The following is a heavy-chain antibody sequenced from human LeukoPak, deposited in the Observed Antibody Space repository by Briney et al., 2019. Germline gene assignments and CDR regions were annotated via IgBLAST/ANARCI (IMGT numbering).Heavy chain of an antibody. Sequence: GGSLRLSCAGSEVTFSSYAMTWVRQAPGKGLEWVSVISTSGATTYYANSVRGRFTISRDNSKNTLYLQMSSLRAEDTAMYYCAKWSRGAGNHFDYWGQGTLVTVSS. CDR2: ISTSGATT. CDR1: EVTFSSYA. J-gene: IGHJ4*02. D-gene: IGHD4-23*01. V-gene: IGHV3-23*01. CDR3: AKWSRGAGNHFDY.